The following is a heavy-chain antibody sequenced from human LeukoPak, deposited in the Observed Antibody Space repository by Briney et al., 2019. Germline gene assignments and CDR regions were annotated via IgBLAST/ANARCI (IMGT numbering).Heavy chain of an antibody. V-gene: IGHV4-61*02. Sequence: PSETLSLTCTVSGGSINSGSYPWTWLRQPAGKGLEWIGRIHISGSTNYTPSLKSRVTISVDTSKNQFSLKLSSVTAADTAVYYCARADRSGYFGNVVAFDIWGQGTMVTVSS. J-gene: IGHJ3*02. CDR1: GGSINSGSYP. CDR3: ARADRSGYFGNVVAFDI. D-gene: IGHD3-22*01. CDR2: IHISGST.